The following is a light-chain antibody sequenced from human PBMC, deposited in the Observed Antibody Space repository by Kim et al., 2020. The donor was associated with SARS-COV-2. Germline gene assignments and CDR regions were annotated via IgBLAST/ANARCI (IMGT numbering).Light chain of an antibody. V-gene: IGLV3-1*01. Sequence: VYPGQTASITCSGDKVGDKYACWYQQKPGQSPVLVIYQDSKRPSGIPERFSGSNSGNTATLTISGTQAMDEADYYCQAWDSSTNWVFGGGTQLTVL. CDR2: QDS. CDR1: KVGDKY. CDR3: QAWDSSTNWV. J-gene: IGLJ3*02.